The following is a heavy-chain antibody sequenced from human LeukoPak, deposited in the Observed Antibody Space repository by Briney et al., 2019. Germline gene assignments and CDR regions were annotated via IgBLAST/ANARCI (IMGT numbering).Heavy chain of an antibody. CDR2: IYYSGST. CDR1: GGSVSSGSYY. Sequence: SETLSLTCTVSGGSVSSGSYYWSWIRQPPGKGLEWIGYIYYSGSTNYNPSLKSRVTISVDTSKNQFSLKLSSVTAADTAVYYCARDGVGGSFDYWGRGTLVTVSS. D-gene: IGHD6-19*01. V-gene: IGHV4-61*01. J-gene: IGHJ4*02. CDR3: ARDGVGGSFDY.